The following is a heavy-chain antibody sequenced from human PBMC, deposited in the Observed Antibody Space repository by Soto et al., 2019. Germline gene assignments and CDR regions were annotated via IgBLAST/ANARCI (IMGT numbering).Heavy chain of an antibody. CDR1: GGTFSSYA. Sequence: GASVKVSCKASGGTFSSYAISWVRQAPGQGLEWMGGIIPIFGTANYAQKFQGRVTITADESTSTAYMELSSLRSEDTAVYYCARAQPDCSSTSYYRELHYWGQGTLVTVS. J-gene: IGHJ4*02. D-gene: IGHD2-2*01. CDR2: IIPIFGTA. CDR3: ARAQPDCSSTSYYRELHY. V-gene: IGHV1-69*13.